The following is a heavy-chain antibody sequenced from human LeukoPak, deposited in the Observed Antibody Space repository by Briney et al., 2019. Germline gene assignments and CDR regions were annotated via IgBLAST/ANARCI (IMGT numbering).Heavy chain of an antibody. CDR1: GFTFSSYS. V-gene: IGHV3-48*01. J-gene: IGHJ4*02. Sequence: GGSLRLSCAASGFTFSSYSMNWVRQAPGKGLEWVSYISSSSSTIYYADSVKGRFTISRDNSENTLYLQMNSLRAEDTAVYYCAKGAGQWFGTLYYFDYWGQGTLVTVSS. D-gene: IGHD3-10*01. CDR2: ISSSSSTI. CDR3: AKGAGQWFGTLYYFDY.